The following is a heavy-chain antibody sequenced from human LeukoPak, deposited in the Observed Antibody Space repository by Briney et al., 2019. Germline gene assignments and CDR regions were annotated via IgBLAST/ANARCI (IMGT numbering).Heavy chain of an antibody. J-gene: IGHJ6*04. CDR3: ALVTVYYYGMDV. CDR2: IRSKANSYAT. Sequence: GGSLRLSCAASGFTFSGSAMHWVRQASGKGLEWVGRIRSKANSYATAYAASVKGRFTISRDDSKNTAYLQMNSLKTEDTVVYYCALVTVYYYGMDVWGKGTTVTVSS. D-gene: IGHD4-23*01. V-gene: IGHV3-73*01. CDR1: GFTFSGSA.